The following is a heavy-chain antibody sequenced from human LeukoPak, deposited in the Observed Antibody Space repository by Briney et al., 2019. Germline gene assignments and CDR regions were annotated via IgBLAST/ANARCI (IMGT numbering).Heavy chain of an antibody. CDR3: ARSDYYASGADC. Sequence: SETLSLTCAVSDYSISSGYFWGWMRQPPGKGLEWIGSIYHRGNIYYNPSLKSRVTISVDTSRNQFSLKLSSTTAADTAMYYCARSDYYASGADCWGQGILVTVSS. CDR2: IYHRGNI. V-gene: IGHV4-38-2*01. J-gene: IGHJ4*02. CDR1: DYSISSGYF. D-gene: IGHD3-10*01.